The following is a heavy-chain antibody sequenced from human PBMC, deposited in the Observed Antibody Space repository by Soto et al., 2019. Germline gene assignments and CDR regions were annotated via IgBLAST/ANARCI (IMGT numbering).Heavy chain of an antibody. CDR3: ARANSVYDEFDI. D-gene: IGHD5-12*01. CDR2: IFYTGGT. CDR1: GDSISSGGFY. Sequence: SETLSLTCNVSGDSISSGGFYWSWIRQHPGKGLEWIGYIFYTGGTFYHPSLKSRVTMSMDTSKNQFSLTLRSVTVADTAVYYCARANSVYDEFDIWGQGTLVTVSS. J-gene: IGHJ4*02. V-gene: IGHV4-31*03.